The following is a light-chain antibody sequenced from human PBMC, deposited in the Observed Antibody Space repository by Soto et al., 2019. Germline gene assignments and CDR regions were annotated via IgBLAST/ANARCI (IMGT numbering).Light chain of an antibody. CDR2: DVD. J-gene: IGLJ1*01. CDR1: SSDVGGYNY. CDR3: CSNAGSYPFV. V-gene: IGLV2-11*01. Sequence: QSALTQPRSVFGSPGQSVTISCTGTSSDVGGYNYVSWYQHHTGEAPKLMIYDVDKRPSGVPGRFSGSKSGNTASLTISGLQAEDEADYYCCSNAGSYPFVFGTGTKGTVL.